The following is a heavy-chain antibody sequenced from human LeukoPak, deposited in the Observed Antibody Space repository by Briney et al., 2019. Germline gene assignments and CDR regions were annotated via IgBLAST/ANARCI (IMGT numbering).Heavy chain of an antibody. CDR1: GFTFSNYA. D-gene: IGHD3-22*01. Sequence: GGSLRLSCAASGFTFSNYAMSWVRQAPGKGLEWVSGISGSGGRTYYTDSVKGRFTVSRDNSKNTLYMQMNSLRAEDTAVYYCAKDKTHYYDSGGHYPKFDYWGQGTLVSVSS. CDR3: AKDKTHYYDSGGHYPKFDY. V-gene: IGHV3-23*01. J-gene: IGHJ4*02. CDR2: ISGSGGRT.